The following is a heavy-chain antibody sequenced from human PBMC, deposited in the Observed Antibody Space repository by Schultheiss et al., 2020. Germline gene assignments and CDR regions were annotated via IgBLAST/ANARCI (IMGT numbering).Heavy chain of an antibody. D-gene: IGHD3-22*01. Sequence: GGSLRLSCAASGFTFSSYGMHWVRQAPGKGLEWVAVISYDGSNKYYADSVKGRFTISRDNSKNTLYLQMNSLRAEDTAVYYCAKDRSDRLYYYDSSGSINFDYWGQGTLVTGSS. V-gene: IGHV3-30*18. CDR2: ISYDGSNK. CDR3: AKDRSDRLYYYDSSGSINFDY. J-gene: IGHJ4*02. CDR1: GFTFSSYG.